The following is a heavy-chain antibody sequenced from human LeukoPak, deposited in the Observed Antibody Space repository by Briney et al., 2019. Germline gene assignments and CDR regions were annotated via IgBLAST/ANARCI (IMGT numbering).Heavy chain of an antibody. V-gene: IGHV4-61*08. J-gene: IGHJ6*02. Sequence: PSETLSLTCSVSGGSVNSGDYYWNWIRQPPGKGLEYIGYIYYSGSTNYNPSLKSRVTMSLDRSKNQFSLRLSSVTAADTAVYYCARDGRIAGSYYDYYYGMDVWGQGTTVTVSS. D-gene: IGHD1-26*01. CDR2: IYYSGST. CDR3: ARDGRIAGSYYDYYYGMDV. CDR1: GGSVNSGDYY.